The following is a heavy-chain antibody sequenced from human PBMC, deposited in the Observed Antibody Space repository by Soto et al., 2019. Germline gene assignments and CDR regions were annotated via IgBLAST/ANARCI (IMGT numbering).Heavy chain of an antibody. D-gene: IGHD6-13*01. Sequence: PSETLSLTCSFSGYSVTSHDLTWIRQSPEKGLEWIGYMHYTGFSHYNPSLKSRLTISVDTAKNQFTLQLNSLRAEDTAMYYCARELSQQLPLDYWGQGTLVTVSS. J-gene: IGHJ4*02. CDR1: GYSVTSHD. CDR2: MHYTGFS. CDR3: ARELSQQLPLDY. V-gene: IGHV4-59*02.